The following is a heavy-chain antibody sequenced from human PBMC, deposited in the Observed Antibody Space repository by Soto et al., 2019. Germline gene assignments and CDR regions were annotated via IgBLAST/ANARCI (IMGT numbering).Heavy chain of an antibody. V-gene: IGHV4-4*07. CDR3: ARALSSAAGLYFDF. CDR1: GGSTSSYY. J-gene: IGHJ4*02. D-gene: IGHD6-13*01. Sequence: SETLSLTCTVSGGSTSSYYWSWIRQPAGKGMEWIGRIHTTDGTNYNPSLKSRVTMSIDTSNNQFSLKLSSLTAADTAVYYCARALSSAAGLYFDFWGQGTLVTVSS. CDR2: IHTTDGT.